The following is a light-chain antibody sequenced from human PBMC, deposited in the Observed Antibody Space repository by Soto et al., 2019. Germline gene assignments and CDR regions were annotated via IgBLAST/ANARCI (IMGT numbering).Light chain of an antibody. CDR3: SSYAGTHIV. CDR2: EVS. V-gene: IGLV2-8*01. CDR1: SSNVGGYNY. J-gene: IGLJ1*01. Sequence: QSALTQPPSASGSPGQSVTISCTGTSSNVGGYNYVSWYQQHPGRAPKLMIYEVSKRPSGVPDRFSGSKSGNTASLTVSGLQAEDEADYYCSSYAGTHIVFGIGTKATVL.